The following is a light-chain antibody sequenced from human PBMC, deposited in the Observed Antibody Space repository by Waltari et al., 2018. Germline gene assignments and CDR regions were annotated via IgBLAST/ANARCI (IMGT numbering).Light chain of an antibody. CDR1: QSLRTY. CDR3: QQSYSTPRT. Sequence: DIQMTQSPSSLSASVGDRVPITCRASQSLRTYLSWYQQKPGKAPNLLISAASTLPSGVPSRFSGSGSGTDFTLTISSLQPEDFATYYCQQSYSTPRTFGQGTKVEIK. CDR2: AAS. J-gene: IGKJ1*01. V-gene: IGKV1-39*01.